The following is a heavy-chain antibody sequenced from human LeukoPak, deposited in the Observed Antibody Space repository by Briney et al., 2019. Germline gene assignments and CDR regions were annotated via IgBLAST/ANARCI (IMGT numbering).Heavy chain of an antibody. J-gene: IGHJ4*02. Sequence: PSETLSLTCAVSGGSFSSGGYSWSWIRQPPGKGLEWIGYIYHSGSTYYNPSLKSRVTISVDRSKNQFSLKLSSVTAADTAVYYCARGGEMATIINYWGQGTLVTVSS. CDR1: GGSFSSGGYS. D-gene: IGHD5-24*01. V-gene: IGHV4-30-2*01. CDR3: ARGGEMATIINY. CDR2: IYHSGST.